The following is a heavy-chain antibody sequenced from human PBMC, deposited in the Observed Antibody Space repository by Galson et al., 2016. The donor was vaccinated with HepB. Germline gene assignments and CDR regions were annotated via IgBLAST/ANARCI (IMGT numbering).Heavy chain of an antibody. CDR3: AREGTIFGARMSPNYYYGMDV. D-gene: IGHD3-3*01. V-gene: IGHV3-33*01. CDR2: IWYDGNNE. J-gene: IGHJ6*02. CDR1: GFTFSRYA. Sequence: SLRLSCAASGFTFSRYAMHWVRQAPGKGLEWVAIIWYDGNNEFYADSVKGRFTISRDNSKNTLYLQMNSLRAEDTAVYYCAREGTIFGARMSPNYYYGMDVWGQGTTVTVSS.